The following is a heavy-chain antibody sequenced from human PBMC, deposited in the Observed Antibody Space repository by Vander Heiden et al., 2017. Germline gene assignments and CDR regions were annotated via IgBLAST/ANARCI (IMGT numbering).Heavy chain of an antibody. CDR2: IYYRGST. J-gene: IGHJ6*02. CDR1: GGCMSSYY. V-gene: IGHV4-59*01. D-gene: IGHD6-25*01. CDR3: ARDSSDYGMDG. Sequence: QVQLQDPAARLVKPSETLSPTCTVTGGCMSSYYWSWIRQPPGKGLEWIGYIYYRGSTNYNPSLKSRVTISVDTSKNQFSRKLSYVTAADTAVYYCARDSSDYGMDGWGQGTTVTVSS.